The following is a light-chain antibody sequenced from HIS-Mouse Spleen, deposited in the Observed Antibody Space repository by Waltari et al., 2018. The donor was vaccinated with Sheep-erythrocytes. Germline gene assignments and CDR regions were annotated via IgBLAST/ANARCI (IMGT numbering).Light chain of an antibody. Sequence: DIVMTQSPDSLAVCLGERATINCKSSQSVLYSSNNKNYLAWYQQKPGQPPKLLIYWASTREHGVPVRFSGSGSGTDFTLTSSSLQAEDVAVYYCQQYYSTLLTFGGGTKVEIK. CDR2: WAS. V-gene: IGKV4-1*01. CDR1: QSVLYSSNNKNY. CDR3: QQYYSTLLT. J-gene: IGKJ4*01.